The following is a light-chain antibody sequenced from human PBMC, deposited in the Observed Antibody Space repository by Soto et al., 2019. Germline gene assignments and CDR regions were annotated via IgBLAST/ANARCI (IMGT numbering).Light chain of an antibody. Sequence: QSALTQPPSASGSPGQSVAISCTGTASDIGGYTFVSWYQQHPGKAPKLLIYDVNKRPSGVPDRCSGSKSGNTASLTVSGLQADDDADYYCSAHGGTNPYVFGTGTKLTVL. V-gene: IGLV2-8*01. CDR3: SAHGGTNPYV. CDR2: DVN. J-gene: IGLJ1*01. CDR1: ASDIGGYTF.